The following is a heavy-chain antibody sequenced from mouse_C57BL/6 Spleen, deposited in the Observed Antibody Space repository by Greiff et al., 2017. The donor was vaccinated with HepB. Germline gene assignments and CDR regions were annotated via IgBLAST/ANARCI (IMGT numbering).Heavy chain of an antibody. Sequence: VQLQQPGAELVKPGASVKVSCKASGYTFTSYWMHWVKQRPGQGLEWIGRIHPSDSDTNYNQKFKGKATLTVDKSSSTAYMQLSSLTSEDSAVYYCAYYYGLGGFAYWGQGTLVTVSA. CDR2: IHPSDSDT. CDR1: GYTFTSYW. D-gene: IGHD1-1*01. J-gene: IGHJ3*01. CDR3: AYYYGLGGFAY. V-gene: IGHV1-74*01.